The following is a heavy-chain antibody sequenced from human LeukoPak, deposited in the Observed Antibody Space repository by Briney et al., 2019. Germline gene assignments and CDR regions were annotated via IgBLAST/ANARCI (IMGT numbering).Heavy chain of an antibody. CDR3: AKAESSSWYFDY. CDR1: GFTFSSYA. Sequence: GGSLRLSCAASGFTFSSYAMSWVRQAPGKGLEWVSAISGSGGSTYYADSVKGRFTISRDNSKNTLYLQMNSLRAEHTAVYYCAKAESSSWYFDYWGQGTLVTVSS. D-gene: IGHD6-13*01. CDR2: ISGSGGST. J-gene: IGHJ4*02. V-gene: IGHV3-23*01.